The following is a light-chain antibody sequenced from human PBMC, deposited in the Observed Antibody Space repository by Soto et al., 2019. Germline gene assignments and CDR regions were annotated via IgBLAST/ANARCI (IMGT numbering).Light chain of an antibody. CDR3: QQRSNSWT. Sequence: EIVLTQSPGTLSLSPGERATLSCRASQSVSNNYLAWYQQQPGQAPRLLIYGASSRATGIPSRFSGSGSGTDFTLTISSLEPEDFAVYYCQQRSNSWTFGQGTKVDIK. J-gene: IGKJ1*01. CDR2: GAS. V-gene: IGKV3D-20*02. CDR1: QSVSNNY.